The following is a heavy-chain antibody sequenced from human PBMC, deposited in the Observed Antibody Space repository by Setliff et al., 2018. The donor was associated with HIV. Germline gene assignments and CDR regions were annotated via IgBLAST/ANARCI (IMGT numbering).Heavy chain of an antibody. CDR1: GYTSTDYS. CDR2: INPDSRGT. V-gene: IGHV1-2*06. D-gene: IGHD6-13*01. CDR3: ARGVKGIATTGKYYFDY. Sequence: ASVKVSCKASGYTSTDYSIHWVRQAPGQGLEWVGRINPDSRGTNYAQTFQGRVTMTRDTSANTAYMELSRLRSDDTAVFYCARGVKGIATTGKYYFDYWGQGTLVTVSS. J-gene: IGHJ4*02.